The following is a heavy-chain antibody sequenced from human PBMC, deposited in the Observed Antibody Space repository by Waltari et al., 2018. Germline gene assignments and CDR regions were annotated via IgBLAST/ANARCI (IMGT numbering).Heavy chain of an antibody. V-gene: IGHV3-15*01. CDR1: GFTFSNAC. Sequence: EVQLLESGGGLVKPGGSLRLSCAASGFTFSNACMSWVRQAPGQGLEWVGRIQCRTWCETTDCGAPVRRSFNIPRHDSENTLSPKMKPLRTGDAAILYCATGTLKGYYYVSSGYYRPGYLGQRALGTGSS. CDR2: IQCRTWCETT. CDR3: ATGTLKGYYYVSSGYYRPGY. J-gene: IGHJ4*01. D-gene: IGHD3-22*01.